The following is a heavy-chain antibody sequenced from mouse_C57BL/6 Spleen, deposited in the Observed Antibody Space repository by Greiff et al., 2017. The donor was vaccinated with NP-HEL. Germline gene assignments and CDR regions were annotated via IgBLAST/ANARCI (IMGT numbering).Heavy chain of an antibody. CDR3: ARSDGYYAYYFDY. Sequence: VQLQESGPELVKPGASVKISCKASGYAFSSSRMNWVKQRPGKGLEWIGRVYPGDGDTNYNGKFKGKATLTAEKSSSTAYMQLSSLTSEDSAVYFCARSDGYYAYYFDYWGQGTTLTVSS. D-gene: IGHD2-3*01. V-gene: IGHV1-82*01. CDR2: VYPGDGDT. J-gene: IGHJ2*01. CDR1: GYAFSSSR.